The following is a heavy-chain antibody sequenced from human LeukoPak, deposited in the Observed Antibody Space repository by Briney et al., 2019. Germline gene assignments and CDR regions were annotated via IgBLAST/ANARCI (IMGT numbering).Heavy chain of an antibody. CDR1: GGSFSGYY. J-gene: IGHJ4*02. D-gene: IGHD1-26*01. CDR3: ARSSGSYKVREFDY. V-gene: IGHV4-34*01. Sequence: SETLSLTCAVYGGSFSGYYWSWIRQPPGKGLEWIGEIKHSGSTNYNPSLKSRVTISVDTSKNQFSLKLSSVTAADTAVYYCARSSGSYKVREFDYWGQGTLVTVSS. CDR2: IKHSGST.